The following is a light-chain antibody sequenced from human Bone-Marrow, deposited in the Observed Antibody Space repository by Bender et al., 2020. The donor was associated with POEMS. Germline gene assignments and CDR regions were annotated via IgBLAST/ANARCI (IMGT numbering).Light chain of an antibody. V-gene: IGLV2-14*01. CDR3: CSYTGGTSV. J-gene: IGLJ2*01. CDR1: SSGVSGYNS. Sequence: QSALTQPASVSGSPGQSISISCTGTSSGVSGYNSVSWYQQHPGKVPRLIIYEGTKRPSGVSDRFSGSKSGNTASLTISALQAEDEADYYCCSYTGGTSVFGGGTKLTVL. CDR2: EGT.